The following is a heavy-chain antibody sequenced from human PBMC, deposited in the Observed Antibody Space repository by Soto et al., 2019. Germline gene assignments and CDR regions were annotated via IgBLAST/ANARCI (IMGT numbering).Heavy chain of an antibody. CDR2: IYYSGST. V-gene: IGHV4-39*07. J-gene: IGHJ5*02. CDR1: GRAISIRRYY. CDR3: ARVPSP. Sequence: SETPSLTYTVSGRAISIRRYYWGWIRQPPGKGLEWIGSIYYSGSTYYNPSLKSRVTISVDTSKNQFSLKLSSVTAADTAVYYCARVPSPWGQGTLVTVS.